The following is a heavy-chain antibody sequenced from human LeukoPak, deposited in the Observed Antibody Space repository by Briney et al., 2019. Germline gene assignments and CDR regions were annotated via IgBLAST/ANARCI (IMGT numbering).Heavy chain of an antibody. CDR2: INWNGGRT. V-gene: IGHV3-20*04. J-gene: IGHJ4*02. Sequence: PGGSLRLSCAASGFTFDDYGMSWVRQAPGKGLEWVSGINWNGGRTDYADSLKGRFTISRDYAKNSLYLQMNSLRAEDTALYFCARYDYSNYVGYYDLWGQGTLVTVSS. D-gene: IGHD4-11*01. CDR1: GFTFDDYG. CDR3: ARYDYSNYVGYYDL.